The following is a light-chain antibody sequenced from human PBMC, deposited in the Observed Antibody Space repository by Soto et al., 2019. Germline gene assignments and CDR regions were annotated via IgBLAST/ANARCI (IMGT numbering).Light chain of an antibody. CDR2: DAS. V-gene: IGKV1-5*01. CDR1: QSISSW. Sequence: DIQMTQSPSTLSASVGARVPITCRASQSISSWLAWYQQKPGKAPKLLIYDASSLESGVPSRFSGSESGTEFTLTISSLQPDDFATYYCQQYNSYSTFGQGTKVDIK. CDR3: QQYNSYST. J-gene: IGKJ1*01.